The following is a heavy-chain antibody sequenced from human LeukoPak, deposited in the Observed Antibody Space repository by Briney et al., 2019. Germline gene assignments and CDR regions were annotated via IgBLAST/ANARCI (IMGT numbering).Heavy chain of an antibody. CDR1: GFIFNSHW. CDR2: IRQDGDEK. D-gene: IGHD2-8*02. CDR3: ARVRTEWYIDL. Sequence: GGSLRLSCAGSGFIFNSHWMTWVRQAPGMGLEWVGNIRQDGDEKFYADSVRGRFTISRDNAKNSLYLHLNSLRAEDTTIYYCARVRTEWYIDLWGRGTLVTVSP. J-gene: IGHJ2*01. V-gene: IGHV3-7*01.